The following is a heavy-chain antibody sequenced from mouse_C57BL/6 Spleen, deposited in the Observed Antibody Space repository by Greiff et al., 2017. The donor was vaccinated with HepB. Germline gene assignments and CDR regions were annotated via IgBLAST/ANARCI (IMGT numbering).Heavy chain of an antibody. D-gene: IGHD1-1*01. CDR3: AREYYGSEAWCAY. CDR1: GYTFTSYT. Sequence: QVQLQQSGAELARPGASVKMSCKASGYTFTSYTMHWVKQRPGQGLEWIGYINPSSGYTKYNQKFKDKATLTADKSSSTAYMQLSSLTSEDSAVYYCAREYYGSEAWCAYWGQGTLVTVSA. J-gene: IGHJ3*01. V-gene: IGHV1-4*01. CDR2: INPSSGYT.